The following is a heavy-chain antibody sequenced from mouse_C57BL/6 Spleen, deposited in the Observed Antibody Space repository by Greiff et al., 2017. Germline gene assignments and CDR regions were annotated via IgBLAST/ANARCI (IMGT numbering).Heavy chain of an antibody. J-gene: IGHJ2*01. CDR1: GFNIKDYY. CDR2: IDPEDGET. CDR3: ARATTVVATKDY. V-gene: IGHV14-2*01. Sequence: EVHLVESGAELVKPGASVKLSCTASGFNIKDYYMHWVKQRTEQGLEWIGRIDPEDGETKYAPKFQGKATITADTSSNTAYLQRSSLTSDDTAVYYCARATTVVATKDYWGQGTTLTVSS. D-gene: IGHD1-1*01.